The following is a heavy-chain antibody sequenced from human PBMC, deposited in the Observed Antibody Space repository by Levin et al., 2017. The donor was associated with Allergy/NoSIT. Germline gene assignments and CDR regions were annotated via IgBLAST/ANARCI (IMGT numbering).Heavy chain of an antibody. Sequence: ASVKVSCKASGGTFSSYAISWVRQAPGQGLEWMGRIIPILGIANYAQKFQGRVTITADKSTSTAYMELSSLRSEDTAVYYCARVVVVAATPKELTIPRSYGMDVWGQGTTVTVSS. D-gene: IGHD2-15*01. CDR2: IIPILGIA. CDR3: ARVVVVAATPKELTIPRSYGMDV. V-gene: IGHV1-69*04. J-gene: IGHJ6*02. CDR1: GGTFSSYA.